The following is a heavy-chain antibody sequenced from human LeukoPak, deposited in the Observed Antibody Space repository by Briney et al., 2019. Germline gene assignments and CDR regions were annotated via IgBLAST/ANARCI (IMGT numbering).Heavy chain of an antibody. D-gene: IGHD1/OR15-1a*01. CDR1: GFTFSSYW. Sequence: GGSLRLSCAASGFTFSSYWMSWVRQAPGKGLEWVANIKQDGSEKYYVDSVKGRFTISRDNAKNSLYLQMNSLRAEDTAVYYCAKGGEQVTWNFQNWGQGTLVTVSS. CDR2: IKQDGSEK. J-gene: IGHJ1*01. V-gene: IGHV3-7*03. CDR3: AKGGEQVTWNFQN.